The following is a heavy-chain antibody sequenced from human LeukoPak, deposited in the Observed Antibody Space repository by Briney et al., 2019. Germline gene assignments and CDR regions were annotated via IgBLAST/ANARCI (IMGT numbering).Heavy chain of an antibody. CDR1: GSTVNSNF. J-gene: IGHJ4*02. D-gene: IGHD3-22*01. CDR2: TFSGGST. V-gene: IGHV3-53*01. Sequence: GGSLRLSCAASGSTVNSNFMSWVRQAPGKGLEWVSVTFSGGSTYYADSVKGRFTIPRDNSKNTLYLQMNSLRAEDTAVYYCASGNSGYFYADYWGQGALVTVSS. CDR3: ASGNSGYFYADY.